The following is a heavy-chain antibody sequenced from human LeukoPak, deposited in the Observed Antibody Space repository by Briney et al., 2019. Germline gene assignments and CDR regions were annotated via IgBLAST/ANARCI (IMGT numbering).Heavy chain of an antibody. V-gene: IGHV3-21*01. CDR1: GFTFSSYS. J-gene: IGHJ4*02. Sequence: GGSLRLSCAASGFTFSSYSMNWVRQAPGKGLEWVSSISSSSSYIYYADSVKGRFTTSRDNAKNSLYLQMNSLRAEDTAVYYCARDLPFRAARPDVFDYWGQGTLVTVSS. D-gene: IGHD6-6*01. CDR2: ISSSSSYI. CDR3: ARDLPFRAARPDVFDY.